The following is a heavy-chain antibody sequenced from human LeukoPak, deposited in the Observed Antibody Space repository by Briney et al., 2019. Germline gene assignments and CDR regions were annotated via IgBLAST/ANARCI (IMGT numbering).Heavy chain of an antibody. V-gene: IGHV3-74*01. J-gene: IGHJ6*02. CDR2: INSDESST. D-gene: IGHD3-22*01. CDR1: GFTFSSYW. Sequence: GGSLRLSCAASGFTFSSYWMHWVRQAPGKGLVWVSRINSDESSTSYADSVKGRFTISRDNSKNTLYLQMNSLRAEDTAVYYCAKWDLDSSGYYRNYYYYYGMDVWGQGTTVTVSS. CDR3: AKWDLDSSGYYRNYYYYYGMDV.